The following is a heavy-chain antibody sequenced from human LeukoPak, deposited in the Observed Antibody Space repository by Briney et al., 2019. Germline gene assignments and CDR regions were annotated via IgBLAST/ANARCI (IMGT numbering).Heavy chain of an antibody. V-gene: IGHV3-48*01. CDR3: ARDLWSGFFDY. J-gene: IGHJ4*02. CDR1: GFTFSSYS. Sequence: GSLSLSCAASGFTFSSYSMNWVRQAPGKGLEWVSYISSSSSTIYYADSVKGRFTISRDNAKNSLYLQMNSLRAEDTAVYYCARDLWSGFFDYWGQGTLVTVSS. D-gene: IGHD3-3*01. CDR2: ISSSSSTI.